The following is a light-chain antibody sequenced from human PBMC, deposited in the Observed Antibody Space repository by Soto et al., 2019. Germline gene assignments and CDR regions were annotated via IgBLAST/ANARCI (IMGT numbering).Light chain of an antibody. CDR2: GVS. J-gene: IGLJ1*01. V-gene: IGLV2-14*01. CDR1: SSDVGGYNY. Sequence: QSVLTQPASVSGSPGQSVNISCTGSSSDVGGYNYVSWYPHPPGKAPKLMISGVSIRLSGGSNRFSGARCGNTYSLTIPGRQAEDEADYYCSSYTPTRTGGFGNGSMGTV. CDR3: SSYTPTRTGG.